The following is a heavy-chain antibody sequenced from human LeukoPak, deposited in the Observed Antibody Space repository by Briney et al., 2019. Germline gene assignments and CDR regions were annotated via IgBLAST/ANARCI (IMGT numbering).Heavy chain of an antibody. J-gene: IGHJ4*02. CDR3: VRFSSSWSCFDC. CDR1: GGSVSSGSYH. CDR2: IIYSRST. Sequence: PSETLSLTCTVSGGSVSSGSYHWTWLRQPPGQGLEWIGHIIYSRSTNYNPTLKSRVTISVDKSKNQFSLKLSSVAAADTALYYCVRFSSSWSCFDCWGQGTLVTVSS. V-gene: IGHV4-61*01. D-gene: IGHD6-13*01.